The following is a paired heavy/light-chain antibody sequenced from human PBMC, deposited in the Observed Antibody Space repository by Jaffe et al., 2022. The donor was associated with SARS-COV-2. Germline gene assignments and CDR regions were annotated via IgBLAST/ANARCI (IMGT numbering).Heavy chain of an antibody. V-gene: IGHV4-39*01. CDR1: GDFITGAFY. Sequence: LQLQESGPELVKPSETLSLTCTVSGDFITGAFYWAWIRQPPGKGLEWIGSFYDGGTIHFNPPFRSRATISVDTSKNQLSLKLNFVTAADTAIYYCSRRALLLPAVWGQGTQVTVSS. J-gene: IGHJ4*02. CDR2: FYDGGTI. CDR3: SRRALLLPAV. D-gene: IGHD2-15*01.
Light chain of an antibody. Sequence: DIVMTQSPLSLSVTPGEPASISCRSSESLLFSNGYHYLDWYVQKPGQSPKLLIYLASNRASGVPDRFSGSGSGTDFTLKIRRVEAEDVGAYYCMQALHNPLTFGGGTKVDI. J-gene: IGKJ4*01. CDR3: MQALHNPLT. V-gene: IGKV2-28*01. CDR1: ESLLFSNGYHY. CDR2: LAS.